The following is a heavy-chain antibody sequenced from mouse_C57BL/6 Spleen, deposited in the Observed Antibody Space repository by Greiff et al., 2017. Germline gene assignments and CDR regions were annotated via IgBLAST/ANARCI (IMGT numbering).Heavy chain of an antibody. CDR1: GFSLTSYG. CDR3: ASQEDYYGSSFPSYAMDY. D-gene: IGHD1-1*01. Sequence: QVQLKESGPGLVAPSQSLSITCTVSGFSLTSYGVHWVRQPPGKGLEWLVVIWSDGSTTYNSALKSRLSISKDNSKSQVFLKMNSLQTDDTAMYYCASQEDYYGSSFPSYAMDYWGQGTSVTVSS. CDR2: IWSDGST. J-gene: IGHJ4*01. V-gene: IGHV2-6*03.